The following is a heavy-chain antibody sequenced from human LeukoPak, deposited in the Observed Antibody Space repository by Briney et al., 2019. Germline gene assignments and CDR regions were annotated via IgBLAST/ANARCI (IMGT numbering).Heavy chain of an antibody. CDR2: IYSGGST. CDR3: GGYSSGWYCAFYS. CDR1: GFTVSSNY. J-gene: IGHJ3*02. D-gene: IGHD6-19*01. V-gene: IGHV3-53*01. Sequence: GGCLTPACAASGFTVSSNYMSWVRQAPGKGLEWVSVIYSGGSTYYADSVKGRFAISRDNSKNTLYLQMNSLRAEDTAVYYCGGYSSGWYCAFYSLGQRRKVTVSS.